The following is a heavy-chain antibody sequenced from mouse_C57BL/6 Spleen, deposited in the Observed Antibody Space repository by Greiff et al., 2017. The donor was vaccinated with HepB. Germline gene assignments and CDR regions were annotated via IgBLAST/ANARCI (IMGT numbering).Heavy chain of an antibody. CDR1: GYSITSGYY. D-gene: IGHD1-1*01. J-gene: IGHJ2*01. V-gene: IGHV3-6*01. CDR2: ISYDGSN. CDR3: ARDRITTVVADGFDY. Sequence: EVKLMESGPGLVKPSQSLSLTCSVTGYSITSGYYWNWIRQFPGNKLEWMGYISYDGSNNYNPSLKNRISITRDTSKNQFFLKLNSVTTEDTATYYCARDRITTVVADGFDYWGQGTTLTVSS.